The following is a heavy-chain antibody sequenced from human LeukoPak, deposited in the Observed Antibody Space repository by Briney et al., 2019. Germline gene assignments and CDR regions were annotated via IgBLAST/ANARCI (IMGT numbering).Heavy chain of an antibody. Sequence: GGSLRLSCAASGFTFSSYAMSWVRQAPGKGLEWVSAISGSGSSTYYADSVKGRFTISRDNSKNTLYLQMNSLRAEDTAVYYCAKDTMAMIKYYFDYWGQGTLVTVSS. J-gene: IGHJ4*02. V-gene: IGHV3-23*01. CDR2: ISGSGSST. D-gene: IGHD5-24*01. CDR1: GFTFSSYA. CDR3: AKDTMAMIKYYFDY.